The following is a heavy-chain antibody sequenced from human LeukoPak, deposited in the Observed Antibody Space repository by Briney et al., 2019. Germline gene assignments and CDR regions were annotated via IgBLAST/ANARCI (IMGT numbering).Heavy chain of an antibody. V-gene: IGHV4-59*08. Sequence: SETLSLTCTVSGGSISSYYWSWIRQPPGKGLEWIGYIYYSGSTNYNPSLKSRVTISVDTSKNQFSLKLSSVTAADTAVYYCAHRLDSSSWQTGGAFDIWGQGTMVTVSS. CDR2: IYYSGST. D-gene: IGHD6-13*01. J-gene: IGHJ3*02. CDR3: AHRLDSSSWQTGGAFDI. CDR1: GGSISSYY.